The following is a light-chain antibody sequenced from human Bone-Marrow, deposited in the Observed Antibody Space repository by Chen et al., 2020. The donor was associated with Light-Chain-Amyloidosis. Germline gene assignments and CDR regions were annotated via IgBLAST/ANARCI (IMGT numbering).Light chain of an antibody. CDR3: QVWDSSSDHVV. Sequence: SYVLTQPPSVSVAPGQTARITRGGNNIGSKSVHCYQQKPGQAPVLVVYDDSDRPSGIPERFSGSNSGNTATLTISRVEAGDEADYYCQVWDSSSDHVVFGGGTKLTVL. CDR2: DDS. J-gene: IGLJ2*01. V-gene: IGLV3-21*02. CDR1: NIGSKS.